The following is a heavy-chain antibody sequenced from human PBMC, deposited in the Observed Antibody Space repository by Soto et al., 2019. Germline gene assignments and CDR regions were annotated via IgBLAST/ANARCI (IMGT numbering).Heavy chain of an antibody. D-gene: IGHD3-3*01. CDR1: GYTFTSYD. CDR3: ARKFSLRYYDFWSGYYSNWFDP. J-gene: IGHJ5*02. V-gene: IGHV1-8*01. Sequence: ASVKVSCKASGYTFTSYDINWVRQATGQGLEWMGWMNPNSGNTGYAQKFQGRVTMTRNTSISTAYMELSSLRSEDTAVYYCARKFSLRYYDFWSGYYSNWFDPWGQGTLVTVSS. CDR2: MNPNSGNT.